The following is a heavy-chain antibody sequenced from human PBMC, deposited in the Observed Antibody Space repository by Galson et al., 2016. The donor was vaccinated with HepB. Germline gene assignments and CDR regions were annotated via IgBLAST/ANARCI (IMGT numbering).Heavy chain of an antibody. D-gene: IGHD3-3*01. CDR3: ARDPKGSLRFLEWLQPYGMDV. CDR2: IYSGGST. V-gene: IGHV3-53*01. J-gene: IGHJ6*02. Sequence: LRLSCAASGFTVSSNYMSWVRQAPGKGLEWVSVIYSGGSTYYADSVKGRFTISRDNSKNTLYLQMNSLRAEDTAVYYCARDPKGSLRFLEWLQPYGMDVWGQGTTVTVSS. CDR1: GFTVSSNY.